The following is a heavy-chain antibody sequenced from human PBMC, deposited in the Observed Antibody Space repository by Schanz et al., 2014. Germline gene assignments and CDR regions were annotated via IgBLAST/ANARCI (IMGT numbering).Heavy chain of an antibody. J-gene: IGHJ4*02. D-gene: IGHD2-15*01. CDR1: GFTFGNFF. V-gene: IGHV3-7*01. CDR2: IKQDGIEK. CDR3: ARDKGGLIPFDY. Sequence: EVQLVESGGGLVQPGGSLRLSCAASGFTFGNFFMSWVRQAPGKGLEWVANIKQDGIEKYYVDSVKGRFTISRDNAKNSLYLQMNSLTADDTAVYYCARDKGGLIPFDYWGQGTLVAVSS.